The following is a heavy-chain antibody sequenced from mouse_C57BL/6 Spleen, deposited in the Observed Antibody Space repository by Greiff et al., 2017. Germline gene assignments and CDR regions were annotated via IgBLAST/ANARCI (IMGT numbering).Heavy chain of an antibody. CDR1: GYTFTSYG. CDR2: IYPRSGNT. Sequence: VKLMESGAELARPGASVKLSCKASGYTFTSYGISWVKQRTGQGLEWIGEIYPRSGNTYYNEKFKGKATLTADKSSSTAYMELRSLTSEDSAVYFCAKGGAYYAPYFDYWGQGTTLTVSS. J-gene: IGHJ2*01. D-gene: IGHD1-1*01. V-gene: IGHV1-81*01. CDR3: AKGGAYYAPYFDY.